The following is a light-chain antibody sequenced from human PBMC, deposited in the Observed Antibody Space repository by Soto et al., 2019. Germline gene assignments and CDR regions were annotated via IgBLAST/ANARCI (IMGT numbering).Light chain of an antibody. V-gene: IGKV3-20*01. J-gene: IGKJ5*01. CDR1: QSVSSSY. Sequence: EIVLTQSPGTLSLSPGERATLSCRASQSVSSSYLAWYQQKPGQAPRLLIYGASSTATGIPDRFSGSGSGTTFTLTISRLEPEEFAVYYCQQYGSSLITFGQGTRLEI. CDR2: GAS. CDR3: QQYGSSLIT.